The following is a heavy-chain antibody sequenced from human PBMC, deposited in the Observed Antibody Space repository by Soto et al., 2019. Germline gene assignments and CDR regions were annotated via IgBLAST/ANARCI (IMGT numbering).Heavy chain of an antibody. V-gene: IGHV4-39*01. CDR2: IYYSGST. CDR3: ARNPALYIVVVVAATPAWFDP. J-gene: IGHJ5*02. CDR1: GGSISSSSYY. D-gene: IGHD2-15*01. Sequence: SETLSLTCTVSGGSISSSSYYWGWIRQPPGKGLEWIGSIYYSGSTYYNPSLKSRVTISVDTSKNQFSLKLSSVTAADTAVYYCARNPALYIVVVVAATPAWFDPWGQGTLVTVSS.